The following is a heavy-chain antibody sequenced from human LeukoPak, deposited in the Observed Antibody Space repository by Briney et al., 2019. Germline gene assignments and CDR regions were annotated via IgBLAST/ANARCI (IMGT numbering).Heavy chain of an antibody. V-gene: IGHV1-24*01. CDR2: FDPEDGET. D-gene: IGHD1-26*01. CDR3: ATDRVVGATVRYFQH. Sequence: ASVKVSCKVSGYTLTDLSMHWVRQAPGKGLEWMGGFDPEDGETIYAQKFQGRVTMTEDTSTDTAYMELSSLRSEDTAVYYCATDRVVGATVRYFQHWGQGTLVTVSS. J-gene: IGHJ1*01. CDR1: GYTLTDLS.